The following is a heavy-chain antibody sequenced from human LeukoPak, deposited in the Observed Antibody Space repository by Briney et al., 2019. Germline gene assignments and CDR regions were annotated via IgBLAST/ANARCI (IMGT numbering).Heavy chain of an antibody. CDR3: ATETTYYYGMDV. V-gene: IGHV4-30-2*01. Sequence: SETLSLTCAVSGGSISSGGYSWSWIRQPPGKGLEWIGYIYHSGSTYYNPSLKSRVTISVDTSKNQFSLKLSSVTAADTAVYYCATETTYYYGMDVWGQGTTVTVSS. J-gene: IGHJ6*02. CDR2: IYHSGST. CDR1: GGSISSGGYS. D-gene: IGHD4-11*01.